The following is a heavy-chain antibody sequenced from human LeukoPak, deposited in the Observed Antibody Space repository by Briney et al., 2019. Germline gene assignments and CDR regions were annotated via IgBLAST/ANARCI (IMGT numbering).Heavy chain of an antibody. Sequence: GGSLRLSCAASGFTVSSNYMSWIRQAPGKGLEWVSVIYSGGSTYYADSVKGRFTISRDNSKNTLYLQMNSLRAEDTAVYYCARPYGDSSSWTYYYYYGMDVWGQGTTVTVS. CDR3: ARPYGDSSSWTYYYYYGMDV. D-gene: IGHD6-13*01. V-gene: IGHV3-53*01. J-gene: IGHJ6*02. CDR1: GFTVSSNY. CDR2: IYSGGST.